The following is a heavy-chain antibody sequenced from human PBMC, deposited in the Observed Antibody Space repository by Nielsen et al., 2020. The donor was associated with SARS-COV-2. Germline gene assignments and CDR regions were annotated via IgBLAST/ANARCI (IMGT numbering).Heavy chain of an antibody. CDR2: INPHSGAT. V-gene: IGHV1-2*06. J-gene: IGHJ4*02. D-gene: IGHD6-6*01. CDR3: AREPRSSLDY. CDR1: GYTFTGYY. Sequence: ASVKVSCKASGYTFTGYYIHWVRQAPGQGLEWMGRINPHSGATNNAQRFQDRVTMTRDTSISTAYMELSRLRSDDTALYYCAREPRSSLDYWGQGTLVIV.